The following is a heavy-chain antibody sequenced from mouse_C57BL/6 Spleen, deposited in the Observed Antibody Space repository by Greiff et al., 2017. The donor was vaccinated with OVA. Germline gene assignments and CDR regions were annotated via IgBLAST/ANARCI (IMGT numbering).Heavy chain of an antibody. J-gene: IGHJ2*01. CDR1: GYAFTNYL. Sequence: QVQLQQSGAELVRPGTSVKVSCKASGYAFTNYLIEWVKQRPGQGLEWIGVINPGSGGTNYNEKFKGKATLTADKSSSTAYMQLSSLTSEDSAVYFCARCRWNYYGSSYDYFDYWGQGTTLTVSS. CDR2: INPGSGGT. CDR3: ARCRWNYYGSSYDYFDY. V-gene: IGHV1-54*01. D-gene: IGHD1-1*01.